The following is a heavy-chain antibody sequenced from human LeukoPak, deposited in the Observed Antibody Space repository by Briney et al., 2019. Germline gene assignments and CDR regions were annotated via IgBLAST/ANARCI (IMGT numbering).Heavy chain of an antibody. CDR3: TRMPAAIGLAFDY. J-gene: IGHJ4*02. CDR1: GFSLSTSGMC. Sequence: SGPALVKPTQTLTLTCTFSGFSLSTSGMCVSWIRQPPGKALEWLARIDWDDDKYYSTSLKTRLTISKDTSKNQVVLTMTSMDPVDTATYYCTRMPAAIGLAFDYWGQGTLVTVAS. D-gene: IGHD6-13*01. V-gene: IGHV2-70*11. CDR2: IDWDDDK.